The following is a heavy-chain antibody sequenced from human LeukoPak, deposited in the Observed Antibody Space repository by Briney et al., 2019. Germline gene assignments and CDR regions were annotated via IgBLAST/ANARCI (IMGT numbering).Heavy chain of an antibody. CDR3: GRHLHGDLYFDY. J-gene: IGHJ4*02. CDR2: IYPGDSDT. V-gene: IGHV5-51*01. D-gene: IGHD4-17*01. Sequence: GESLKISCKGSGYSFTTYWIGWVRQMPGKGLEWMGIIYPGDSDTRYSPSFQGQVTISADKSISTAYLQWSSLTASDTATYYCGRHLHGDLYFDYWGQGTLVTVSS. CDR1: GYSFTTYW.